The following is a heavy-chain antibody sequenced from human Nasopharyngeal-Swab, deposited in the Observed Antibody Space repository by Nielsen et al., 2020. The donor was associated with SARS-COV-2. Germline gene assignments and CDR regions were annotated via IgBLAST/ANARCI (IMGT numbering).Heavy chain of an antibody. V-gene: IGHV3-21*01. J-gene: IGHJ4*02. CDR1: GFTFSSYS. CDR2: ISSSSSYI. D-gene: IGHD3-10*01. CDR3: ARDRITMVRGVYLDY. Sequence: GGSLRLSCAASGFTFSSYSMNWVRQAPGKGLEWVSSISSSSSYIYYADSVKGRFTISRDNAKNSLYLQMNSLRAEDTAVYYCARDRITMVRGVYLDYWGQGTLVTVSS.